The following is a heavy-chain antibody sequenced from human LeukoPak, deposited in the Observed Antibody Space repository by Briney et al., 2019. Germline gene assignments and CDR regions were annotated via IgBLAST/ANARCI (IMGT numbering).Heavy chain of an antibody. D-gene: IGHD3-3*01. CDR2: ISWDGGST. CDR3: AKNQRFLEWLLYD. V-gene: IGHV3-43D*03. J-gene: IGHJ4*02. Sequence: PGGSLRLSCAASGFTFDDYAMHWVRQAPGKGLEWVSLISWDGGSTYYADSVKGRFTISRDNSKNSLYLQMNSLRAEDIALYYCAKNQRFLEWLLYDWGQGTLVTVSS. CDR1: GFTFDDYA.